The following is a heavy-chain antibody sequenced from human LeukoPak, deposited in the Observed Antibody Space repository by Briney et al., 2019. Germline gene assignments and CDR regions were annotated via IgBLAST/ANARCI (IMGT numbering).Heavy chain of an antibody. Sequence: SGGSLRLSCAASGFSFSSYGMSWVRQAPGKGLEWVSSISTGSYYIYYADSLKGRFAISRDNSKNTLYLQMNSLRAEDTAVYYCANSPMSAGPSHAYWGQGTLVTVSS. D-gene: IGHD2-21*01. CDR2: ISTGSYYI. CDR3: ANSPMSAGPSHAY. J-gene: IGHJ4*02. CDR1: GFSFSSYG. V-gene: IGHV3-21*04.